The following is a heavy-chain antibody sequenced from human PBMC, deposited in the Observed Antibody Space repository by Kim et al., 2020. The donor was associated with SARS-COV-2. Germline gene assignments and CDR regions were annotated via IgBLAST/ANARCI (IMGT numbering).Heavy chain of an antibody. J-gene: IGHJ4*02. V-gene: IGHV3-21*01. CDR3: ATEECFTWNYDCDGTYYVHS. D-gene: IGHD1-7*01. Sequence: GGSLRLSCAASGFTFSSYTVTWVRQAPGQGLEWVSSISGGGTYISYADSVRGRFIISRDNAKKSMFLDMHSLRVEDTAVYFCATEECFTWNYDCDGTYYVHSWGQGTRVTVSS. CDR1: GFTFSSYT. CDR2: ISGGGTYI.